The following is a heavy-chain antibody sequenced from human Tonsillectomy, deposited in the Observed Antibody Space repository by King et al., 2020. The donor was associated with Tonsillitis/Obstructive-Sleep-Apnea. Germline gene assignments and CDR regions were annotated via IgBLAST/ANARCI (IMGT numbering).Heavy chain of an antibody. J-gene: IGHJ6*03. CDR2: INPSGGST. V-gene: IGHV1-46*01. CDR3: ARAPLRGYDRPYYYYYMDV. D-gene: IGHD5-12*01. Sequence: QLVQSGAEVKKPGASVKVSCKASGYTFTSYYMHWVRQAPGQGLEWMGIINPSGGSTSYAQKFQGRVTMTRDTSTSTVYMELSSLRSEDTAVYYCARAPLRGYDRPYYYYYMDVWGKGTTVTVSS. CDR1: GYTFTSYY.